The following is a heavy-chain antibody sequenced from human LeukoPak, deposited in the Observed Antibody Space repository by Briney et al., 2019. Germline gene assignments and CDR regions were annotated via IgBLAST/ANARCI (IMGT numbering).Heavy chain of an antibody. CDR3: ARGRRGKTFDY. J-gene: IGHJ4*02. CDR1: GGSFSGYY. D-gene: IGHD3-16*01. Sequence: SETLSLTCAVYGGSFSGYYWSWIRQPPGKRLEWIGEINHSGSTNYNPSLKSRVTISVDTSKNQFSLKLSSVTAADTAVYYCARGRRGKTFDYWGQGTLATVSS. V-gene: IGHV4-34*01. CDR2: INHSGST.